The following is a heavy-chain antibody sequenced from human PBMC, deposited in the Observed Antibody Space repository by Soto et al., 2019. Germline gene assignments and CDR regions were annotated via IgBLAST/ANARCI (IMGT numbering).Heavy chain of an antibody. CDR2: IYYSGST. V-gene: IGHV4-31*03. CDR3: AREVSDILTVDP. D-gene: IGHD3-9*01. Sequence: KSSETLSLTCTVSGGSISSGGYYWGWIRQHPGKGLEWIGYIYYSGSTYYNPSLKSRVTISVDASKNQFSLKLSSVTAADTAVYYCAREVSDILTVDPWGQGTLVTVSS. J-gene: IGHJ5*02. CDR1: GGSISSGGYY.